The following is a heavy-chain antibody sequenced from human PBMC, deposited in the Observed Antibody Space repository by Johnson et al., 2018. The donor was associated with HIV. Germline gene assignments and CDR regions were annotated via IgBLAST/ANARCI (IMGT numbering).Heavy chain of an antibody. Sequence: VQLVESGGGLVQPGRSLRLSCAASGFTFDDYAMHWVRQAPGKGLEWVSGISWNSGSIGYADSVKGRFTISRDNAKNSLYLQMNSLRVDDTAVYYCVRDDGISGDAFDMWGQGTMVTVSS. J-gene: IGHJ3*02. CDR3: VRDDGISGDAFDM. V-gene: IGHV3-9*01. D-gene: IGHD3-10*01. CDR1: GFTFDDYA. CDR2: ISWNSGSI.